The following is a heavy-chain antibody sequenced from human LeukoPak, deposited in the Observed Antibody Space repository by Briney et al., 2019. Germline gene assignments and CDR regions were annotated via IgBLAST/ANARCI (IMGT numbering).Heavy chain of an antibody. J-gene: IGHJ4*02. V-gene: IGHV3-23*01. Sequence: GGSLRLSCVASGFTFSSYGMNWVRQAPGKGLQWVSSIANTGGNTYYADSVRGRFTISRDNSKKTLYLQMNSLRDEDTAVYYCAKEGIGAAGRRFDCWGQGTPVTVSS. CDR1: GFTFSSYG. D-gene: IGHD6-13*01. CDR3: AKEGIGAAGRRFDC. CDR2: IANTGGNT.